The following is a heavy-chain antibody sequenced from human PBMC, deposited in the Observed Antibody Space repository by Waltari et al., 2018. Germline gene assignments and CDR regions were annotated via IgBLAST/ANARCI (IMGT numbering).Heavy chain of an antibody. CDR1: GGSLSSYY. V-gene: IGHV4-59*01. Sequence: QVQLQESGPGLVKPSETLSRTCTVSGGSLSSYYWSWIRQPPGKGLEWIGYIYYSGSTNYNPSLKSRVTISVDTSKNQFSLKLSSVTAADTAVYYCARAYYYDSSGYYGNYYYGMDVWGQGTTVTVSS. CDR3: ARAYYYDSSGYYGNYYYGMDV. J-gene: IGHJ6*02. D-gene: IGHD3-22*01. CDR2: IYYSGST.